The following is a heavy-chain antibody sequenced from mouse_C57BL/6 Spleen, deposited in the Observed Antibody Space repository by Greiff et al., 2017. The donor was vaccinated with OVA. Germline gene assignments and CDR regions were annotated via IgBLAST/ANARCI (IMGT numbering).Heavy chain of an antibody. CDR2: ISSGSSTI. CDR1: GFTFSDYG. V-gene: IGHV5-17*01. D-gene: IGHD2-4*01. Sequence: EVQLVESGGGLVKPGGSLKLSCAASGFTFSDYGMHWVRQAPEKGLEWVAYISSGSSTIYYADTVKGRFTISRDNAKNTLFLQMTSLRSEDTAMYYCARGGYDYDGPAWFAYWGQGTLVTVSA. J-gene: IGHJ3*01. CDR3: ARGGYDYDGPAWFAY.